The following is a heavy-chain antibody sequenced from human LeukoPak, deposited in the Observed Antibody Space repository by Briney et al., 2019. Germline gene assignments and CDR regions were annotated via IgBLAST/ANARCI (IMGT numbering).Heavy chain of an antibody. CDR3: AKGAEIDH. CDR2: MTGPADTT. J-gene: IGHJ4*02. Sequence: PGGSLRLSCAASGFNFNNFAMSWVRQAPRKGPEWLSAMTGPADTTYYAESVKGRFTISRDYSKSMVYLQMNSLRVEDTAIYYCAKGAEIDHWGQGTLVTASS. V-gene: IGHV3-23*01. CDR1: GFNFNNFA.